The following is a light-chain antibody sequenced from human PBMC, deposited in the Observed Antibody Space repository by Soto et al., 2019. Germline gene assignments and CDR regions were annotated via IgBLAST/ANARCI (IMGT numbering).Light chain of an antibody. CDR1: ESVSSN. CDR2: SVS. J-gene: IGKJ4*01. CDR3: QQYNKWPLT. Sequence: EIVMTQSPATLSVSQGERATLSCRASESVSSNLAWYQQKPGQAPRLLIYSVSARATGIPARFSGSGSGTEFTLTISSLQSEDFAVYYCQQYNKWPLTFGGGTKVEIK. V-gene: IGKV3-15*01.